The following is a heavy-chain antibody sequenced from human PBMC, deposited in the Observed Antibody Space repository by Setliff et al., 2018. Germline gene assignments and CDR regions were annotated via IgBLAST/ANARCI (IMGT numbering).Heavy chain of an antibody. Sequence: SETLSLTCNVSGVSIANTASYWSWIRQPAGKTLEWIGQVYVGGNTYYNPSFESRVSTSVDRSNNQFSLKLNSVTAADTAVYFCARDDPNHYDVSGYSVGYFDYWGLGTPVTVSS. V-gene: IGHV4-61*09. CDR3: ARDDPNHYDVSGYSVGYFDY. CDR1: GVSIANTASY. J-gene: IGHJ4*02. CDR2: VYVGGNT. D-gene: IGHD3-22*01.